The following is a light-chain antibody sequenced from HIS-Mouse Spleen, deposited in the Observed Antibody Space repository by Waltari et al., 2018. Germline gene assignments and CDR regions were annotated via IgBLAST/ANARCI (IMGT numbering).Light chain of an antibody. Sequence: QPASVSGSPGQSITISCTGTSSDVGSYNLVSRYQQHPGKAPKLMIYKGSKRPSGVSNRFSGSKSGNTASLTISGLQAEDEADYYCCSYAGSSTWVFGGGTKLTVL. CDR1: SSDVGSYNL. J-gene: IGLJ3*02. CDR3: CSYAGSSTWV. CDR2: KGS. V-gene: IGLV2-23*01.